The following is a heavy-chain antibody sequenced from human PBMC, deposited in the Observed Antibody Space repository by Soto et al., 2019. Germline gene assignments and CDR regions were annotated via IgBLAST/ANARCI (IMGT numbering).Heavy chain of an antibody. D-gene: IGHD2-15*01. J-gene: IGHJ4*02. CDR1: GFTFSSYA. V-gene: IGHV3-30-3*01. CDR3: AREGYCSGGSCPFAY. CDR2: ISYDGINK. Sequence: GGSLRLSCAASGFTFSSYAMHWVRQAPGKGLEWVAVISYDGINKYYADSVKGRFTISRDNSKNTLYLQMNSLRAEDTAVYYCAREGYCSGGSCPFAYWGQGTLVTVSS.